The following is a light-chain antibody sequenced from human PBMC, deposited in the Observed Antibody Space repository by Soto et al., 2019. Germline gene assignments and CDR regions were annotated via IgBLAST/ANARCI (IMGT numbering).Light chain of an antibody. CDR3: QHHVTWPLT. Sequence: EVVMTQSPATLAVSPGXGATLSCRASQGIGDTLAWYQQKPGQTPRLLIYDTSIRATGVPARFSGSRSGAEFTLTISSLQSEDFAVYYCQHHVTWPLTFAGGTKVDIK. J-gene: IGKJ4*01. CDR2: DTS. V-gene: IGKV3-15*01. CDR1: QGIGDT.